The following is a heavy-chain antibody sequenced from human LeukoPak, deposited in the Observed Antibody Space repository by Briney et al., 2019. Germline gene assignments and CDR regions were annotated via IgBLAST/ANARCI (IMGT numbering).Heavy chain of an antibody. CDR1: GYTFTSYA. CDR3: ARGRIAVAGIHY. V-gene: IGHV1-3*01. D-gene: IGHD6-19*01. Sequence: ASVKVSCTAFGYTFTSYAMHWVRQAPGQRLEWMGWINAGNGNTKYSQKFQGRVTITRDTSASTAYMELSSLRSEDTAVYYCARGRIAVAGIHYWGQGTLVTVSS. J-gene: IGHJ4*02. CDR2: INAGNGNT.